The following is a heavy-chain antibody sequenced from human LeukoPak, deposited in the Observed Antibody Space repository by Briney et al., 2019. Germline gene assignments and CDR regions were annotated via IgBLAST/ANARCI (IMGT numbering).Heavy chain of an antibody. Sequence: PSETLSLTCTVSGGSISSGSYYWSWIRQPAGKGLEWIGRIYTSGSTNYNPSLKSRVTISVDTSKNQFSLKLSSVTAADTAVYYCAREDFDCSSTSCYIRDYYYYYMDVWGKGTTVTVPS. CDR3: AREDFDCSSTSCYIRDYYYYYMDV. D-gene: IGHD2-2*02. CDR1: GGSISSGSYY. V-gene: IGHV4-61*02. J-gene: IGHJ6*03. CDR2: IYTSGST.